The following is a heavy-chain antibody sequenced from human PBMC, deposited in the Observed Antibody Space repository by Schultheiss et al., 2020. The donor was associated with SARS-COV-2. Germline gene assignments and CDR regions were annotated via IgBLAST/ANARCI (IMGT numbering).Heavy chain of an antibody. D-gene: IGHD3-3*01. CDR1: GGTFSRYA. CDR2: IIPIFGTA. Sequence: SVKVSCKASGGTFSRYAISWVRQAPGQGLVWMGGIIPIFGTANYAQKFQGRVTITADESTSTAYMELSSLRSEDTAVYYCARDRYDFWSGYVSYWYFDLWGRGTLVTVSS. V-gene: IGHV1-69*13. J-gene: IGHJ2*01. CDR3: ARDRYDFWSGYVSYWYFDL.